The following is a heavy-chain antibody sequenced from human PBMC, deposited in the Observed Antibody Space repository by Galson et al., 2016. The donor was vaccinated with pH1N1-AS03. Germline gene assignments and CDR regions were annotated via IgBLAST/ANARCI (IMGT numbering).Heavy chain of an antibody. V-gene: IGHV4-4*07. J-gene: IGHJ4*02. CDR1: GDAIGSYY. Sequence: ETLSLTCTVSGDAIGSYYWSWIRQPAGKGLQWIGRVYTSGSTNYNPSLKSRVIMSVDISKNQFSLKLNSVTAADTAVYYCAGLVGGSLDYWGQGTLVTVSS. D-gene: IGHD1-26*01. CDR3: AGLVGGSLDY. CDR2: VYTSGST.